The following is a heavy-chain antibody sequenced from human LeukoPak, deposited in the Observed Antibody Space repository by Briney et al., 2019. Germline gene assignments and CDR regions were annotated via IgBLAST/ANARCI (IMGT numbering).Heavy chain of an antibody. CDR3: AKERCTNAVCYFGSGMDV. CDR2: ISGSGGST. D-gene: IGHD2-8*01. Sequence: GGSLGLSCAASGFTFSSYAMSWVRQAPGKGLEWVSAISGSGGSTYYADSVKGRFTISRDNSKNTLYLQMNSLGAEDTAVYYCAKERCTNAVCYFGSGMDVWGQGTTVTVSS. CDR1: GFTFSSYA. J-gene: IGHJ6*02. V-gene: IGHV3-23*01.